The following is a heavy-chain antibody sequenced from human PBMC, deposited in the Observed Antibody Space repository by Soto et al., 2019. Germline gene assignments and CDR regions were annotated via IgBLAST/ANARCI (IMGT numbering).Heavy chain of an antibody. CDR2: MNPKSGNT. CDR3: ARADGDLDV. V-gene: IGHV1-8*01. D-gene: IGHD2-21*01. CDR1: GYTFSSYD. J-gene: IGHJ6*02. Sequence: QVQLVQSGAEVKKPGASVKVSCKASGYTFSSYDINWVRQATGQGLEWMGWMNPKSGNTGYAQKFQGRVTMTRDTSISTAYMEVSSLRSEDTAMYYCARADGDLDVWGQGTTVTVSS.